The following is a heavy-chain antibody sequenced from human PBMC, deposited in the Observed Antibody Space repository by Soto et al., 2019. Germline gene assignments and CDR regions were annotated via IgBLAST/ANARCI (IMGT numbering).Heavy chain of an antibody. Sequence: SVKVSCKASGGSFSSYAMSWVRQAPGQGLEWMGGIIPIVGTGNYAQNFQGRVTITADESTSTAYMELSSLRSEDTAMYYCARDLRAAGRPGMDVWGQGTTVTVSS. CDR2: IIPIVGTG. D-gene: IGHD6-13*01. CDR1: GGSFSSYA. V-gene: IGHV1-69*13. J-gene: IGHJ6*02. CDR3: ARDLRAAGRPGMDV.